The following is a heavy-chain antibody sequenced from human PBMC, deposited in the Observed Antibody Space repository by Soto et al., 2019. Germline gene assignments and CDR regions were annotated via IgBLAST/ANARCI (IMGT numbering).Heavy chain of an antibody. CDR1: GGSISTGGYY. CDR2: IYNSATT. J-gene: IGHJ4*02. Sequence: PSETLSLTCTVSGGSISTGGYYWSWIRQHPGQGLEWIGYIYNSATTYYNPSLKSRVTISVDTSKSQFSLELSSVTAADTAVYYCARGLITGSQYSGGWYYFDSWGQGTQVTVSS. V-gene: IGHV4-31*03. CDR3: ARGLITGSQYSGGWYYFDS. D-gene: IGHD1-26*01.